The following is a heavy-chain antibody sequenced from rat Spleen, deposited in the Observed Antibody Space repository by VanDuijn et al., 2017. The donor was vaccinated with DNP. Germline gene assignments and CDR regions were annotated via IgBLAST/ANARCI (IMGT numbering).Heavy chain of an antibody. CDR1: GFTFSDYY. Sequence: EVQLVESGGGLVQPGRSLKLSCAASGFTFSDYYMAWVRQAPTKGLEWVAYIRYDGGSIYYGDSVKGRFAISRDNAKSTLYLQMNRLRSEDMATYYCVRWNSGHFDYWGQGVMVTVSS. V-gene: IGHV5-22*01. CDR3: VRWNSGHFDY. D-gene: IGHD4-3*01. J-gene: IGHJ2*01. CDR2: IRYDGGSI.